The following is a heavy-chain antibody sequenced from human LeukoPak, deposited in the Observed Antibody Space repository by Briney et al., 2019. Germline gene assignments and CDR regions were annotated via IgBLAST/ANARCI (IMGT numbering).Heavy chain of an antibody. D-gene: IGHD3-3*01. CDR3: ARDRLNEGITIFEYYYYYMDV. J-gene: IGHJ6*03. CDR1: GLSFSNSC. V-gene: IGHV3-74*01. CDR2: INSDGTTT. Sequence: GGSLRLSCAASGLSFSNSCMHWVRQAPGKGLVWVSRINSDGTTTYYADSVKGRFTISRDNSKNTLYLQMNSLRAEDTAVYYCARDRLNEGITIFEYYYYYMDVWGKGTTVTVSS.